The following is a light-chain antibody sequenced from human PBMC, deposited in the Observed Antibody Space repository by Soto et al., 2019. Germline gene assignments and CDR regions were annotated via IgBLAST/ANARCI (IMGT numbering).Light chain of an antibody. CDR3: QQYNKWPT. CDR2: GAS. J-gene: IGKJ1*01. V-gene: IGKV3-15*01. CDR1: QSVSTN. Sequence: EVVMTQSPATLSVSPGERATLSCRASQSVSTNLAWYQQKVGQAPRLLMYGASVRATGVPTRFSGSGSGTEFTLTISGLLSEDFAVYYCQQYNKWPTFGQGTKVDIK.